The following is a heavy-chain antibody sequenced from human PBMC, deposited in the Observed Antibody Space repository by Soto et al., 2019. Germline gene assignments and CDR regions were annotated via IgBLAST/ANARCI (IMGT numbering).Heavy chain of an antibody. J-gene: IGHJ5*02. CDR3: ARSTGVNYFDP. CDR1: GDSISSRSYY. Sequence: SETLSLTCTVSGDSISSRSYYWGWIRQPPGKGLEWIGSIFYSGSTYFNPSLRSRVTISVDRSENQFSLKLITVTATDTAVYYCARSTGVNYFDPWGQGTLVTVSS. CDR2: IFYSGST. V-gene: IGHV4-39*01. D-gene: IGHD1-7*01.